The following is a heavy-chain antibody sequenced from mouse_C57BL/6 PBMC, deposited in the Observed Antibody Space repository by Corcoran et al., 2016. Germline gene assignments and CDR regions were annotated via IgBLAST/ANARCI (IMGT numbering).Heavy chain of an antibody. CDR2: ISYDGSN. CDR1: GYSITSGYY. D-gene: IGHD2-12*01. J-gene: IGHJ3*01. Sequence: DVQLQESGHGLVKPSQSLSLTCSVTGYSITSGYYWNWIRQFPGNKLEWMGYISYDGSNNYNPSLKNRISITRDTSKNQFFLKLNSVTTEDTATYYCARGRPVFAYWGQGTLVTVSA. CDR3: ARGRPVFAY. V-gene: IGHV3-6*01.